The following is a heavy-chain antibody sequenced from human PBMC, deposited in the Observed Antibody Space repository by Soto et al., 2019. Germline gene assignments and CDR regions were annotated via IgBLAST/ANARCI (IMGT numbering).Heavy chain of an antibody. CDR3: AGGRDGITMVRGAD. D-gene: IGHD3-10*01. J-gene: IGHJ4*02. CDR1: GFTFSNYN. V-gene: IGHV3-21*01. Sequence: EVQLVESGGGLVKPGGSLRLSCAASGFTFSNYNMNWVRQAPGKGLEWVSSISSSSSYIYSADSVKGRFTISRDNAKNSLYLQMNSLRAEDTAVYYCAGGRDGITMVRGADWGQGTLVTVSS. CDR2: ISSSSSYI.